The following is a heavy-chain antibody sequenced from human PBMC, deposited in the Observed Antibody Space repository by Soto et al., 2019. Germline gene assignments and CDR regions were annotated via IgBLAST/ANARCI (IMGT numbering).Heavy chain of an antibody. J-gene: IGHJ4*02. CDR2: ISYDGSNK. CDR3: APWFGAFDY. CDR1: GFTFSSYG. D-gene: IGHD3-10*01. V-gene: IGHV3-30*03. Sequence: QVQLVESGGGVVQPGRSLRLSCAASGFTFSSYGMHWVRHAPGKGLEWVAVISYDGSNKYYADSVKGRFTISRDNSKNTLYLQMNSLRAEDTAVYYCAPWFGAFDYWGQGTLVTVS.